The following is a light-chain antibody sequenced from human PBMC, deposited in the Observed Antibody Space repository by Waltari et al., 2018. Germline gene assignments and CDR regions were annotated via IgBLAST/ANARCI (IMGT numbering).Light chain of an antibody. CDR3: QHYLRLPVT. V-gene: IGKV3-20*01. CDR1: QSVSRA. CDR2: GAS. Sequence: EIVLTQSPGTLSLSLGERATVYCRASQSVSRALAWYQQKPGKAPRLLIYGASNRATGIPDRFSGSGSGTDFSLTISRLEPDDFAVYYCQHYLRLPVTFGQGTTVEI. J-gene: IGKJ1*01.